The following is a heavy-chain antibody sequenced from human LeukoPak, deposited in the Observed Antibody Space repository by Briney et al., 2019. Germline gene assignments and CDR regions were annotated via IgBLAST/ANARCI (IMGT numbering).Heavy chain of an antibody. D-gene: IGHD3-10*01. CDR1: GGPFSGYY. CDR2: INHSGNT. Sequence: PSETLSLTCAGHGGPFSGYYWSSIRQPPGKGLEWIGAINHSGNTHYNPSLKSRVTISVDTSKNQFSLKLSSVTAADTAVYYCARAQGRYYGSGSYYNGHDYWGQGTLVTVSS. V-gene: IGHV4-34*01. J-gene: IGHJ4*02. CDR3: ARAQGRYYGSGSYYNGHDY.